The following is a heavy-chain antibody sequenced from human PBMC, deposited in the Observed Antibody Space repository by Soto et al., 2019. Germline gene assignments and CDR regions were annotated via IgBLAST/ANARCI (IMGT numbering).Heavy chain of an antibody. D-gene: IGHD3-10*01. J-gene: IGHJ6*02. V-gene: IGHV3-30*18. CDR1: GFTFSSYG. CDR2: ISYDGSNK. CDR3: AKGGRKTFGDYYYGMDV. Sequence: QVQLVESGGGVVQPGRSLRLSCAASGFTFSSYGMHWVRQAPGKGLEWVAVISYDGSNKYYADSVKGRFTISRDNSKNTLYLQMNSLRAEDTAVYYCAKGGRKTFGDYYYGMDVWGQGTTVTVSS.